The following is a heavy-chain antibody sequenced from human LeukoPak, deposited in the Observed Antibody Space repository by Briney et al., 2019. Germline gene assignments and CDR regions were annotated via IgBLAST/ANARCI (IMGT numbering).Heavy chain of an antibody. Sequence: PGGSLRLSCAASGFTFSDHYMDWVRQAPGKGLEWIGRTRNKANSYTTEYAASVKGRFTVSRDDSKNSLYLQMNSLKTEDTAVYYCARDLRVDSPFTIFGVVTQYYYYYGMDVWGQGTTVTVSS. CDR2: TRNKANSYTT. D-gene: IGHD3-3*01. V-gene: IGHV3-72*01. J-gene: IGHJ6*02. CDR3: ARDLRVDSPFTIFGVVTQYYYYYGMDV. CDR1: GFTFSDHY.